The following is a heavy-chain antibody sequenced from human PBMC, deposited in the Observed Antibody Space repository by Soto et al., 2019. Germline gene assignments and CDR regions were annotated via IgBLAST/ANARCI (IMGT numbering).Heavy chain of an antibody. CDR3: ARGRYGDY. CDR1: GYGFTTYG. J-gene: IGHJ4*02. D-gene: IGHD1-1*01. V-gene: IGHV1-18*01. Sequence: QVHLVQSGAEVKKPGASVKVSCKGSGYGFTTYGITWVRQAPGQGLEWMGWISAHNGNTNYAQKLQGRVTVTRDTSTSTAYMELRSLRSDDTAEYYCARGRYGDYWGQAALVTVSS. CDR2: ISAHNGNT.